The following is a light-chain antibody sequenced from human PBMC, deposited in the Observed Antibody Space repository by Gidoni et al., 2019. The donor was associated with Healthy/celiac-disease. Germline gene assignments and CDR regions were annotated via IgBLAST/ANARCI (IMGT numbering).Light chain of an antibody. Sequence: DIQMTQSPSSLSASVGDRVTITCRASQSISSYLNGYQQKPGKAPKLLIYAASSLQSGVPSRFSGIGSGTDFTLTISSLQPEDFATYYCQQSYSTPTFXGXTKVEIK. CDR3: QQSYSTPT. J-gene: IGKJ4*01. CDR2: AAS. V-gene: IGKV1-39*01. CDR1: QSISSY.